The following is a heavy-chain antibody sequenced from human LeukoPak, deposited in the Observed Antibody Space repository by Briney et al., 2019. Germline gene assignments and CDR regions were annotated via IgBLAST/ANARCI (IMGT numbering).Heavy chain of an antibody. J-gene: IGHJ5*02. CDR2: IVVGSGNT. CDR1: GFTFTSSA. V-gene: IGHV1-58*02. Sequence: ASVKVSCKASGFTFTSSAMQWVRQARGQRLEWIGWIVVGSGNTNYAQKFQGRVTITRDMSTSTAYMELSSLRSEDTAVYYCAADRAYYGSGSYVFDPWGQGTLVTVSS. CDR3: AADRAYYGSGSYVFDP. D-gene: IGHD3-10*01.